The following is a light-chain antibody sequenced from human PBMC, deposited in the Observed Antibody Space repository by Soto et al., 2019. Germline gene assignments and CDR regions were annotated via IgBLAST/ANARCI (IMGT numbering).Light chain of an antibody. J-gene: IGLJ1*01. Sequence: QSALTQPPSASGSPVQSVTISCTGTSGDVGAYNYVSWYQQHPGKAPKLMIYEVNQRPSGVPDRFSGSKSGNTASLTVSGLQAEDEADYYCISYAGSNNVFGTGTKLTVL. CDR1: SGDVGAYNY. CDR2: EVN. CDR3: ISYAGSNNV. V-gene: IGLV2-8*01.